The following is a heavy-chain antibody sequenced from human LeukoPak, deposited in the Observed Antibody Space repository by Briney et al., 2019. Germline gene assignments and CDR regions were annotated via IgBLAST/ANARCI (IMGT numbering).Heavy chain of an antibody. CDR1: GGSFTGYY. J-gene: IGHJ4*03. V-gene: IGHV4-34*01. Sequence: PSETLSLTCAVYGGSFTGYYWSWIRQSPGKGLQWIAEVNQRGDTNYNPSVKGRVTISVDTSKNQFSLKVTSLTAADTAVYYCARGPTISETGYFDYWGQGTLVTVSS. CDR2: VNQRGDT. CDR3: ARGPTISETGYFDY. D-gene: IGHD1-1*01.